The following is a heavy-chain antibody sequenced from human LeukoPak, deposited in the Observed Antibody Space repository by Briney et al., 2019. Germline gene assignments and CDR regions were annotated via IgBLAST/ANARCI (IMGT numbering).Heavy chain of an antibody. Sequence: SVKVSCKASGGTLSSYAISWVRQAPGQGLEWMGGIIPISATANYAQKFQGRVTITADESTSTAYMELSSLRSEDTAVYYCARASYDFWSGPLYYYYMDVWGKGTTVTVSS. J-gene: IGHJ6*03. D-gene: IGHD3-3*01. CDR3: ARASYDFWSGPLYYYYMDV. V-gene: IGHV1-69*13. CDR2: IIPISATA. CDR1: GGTLSSYA.